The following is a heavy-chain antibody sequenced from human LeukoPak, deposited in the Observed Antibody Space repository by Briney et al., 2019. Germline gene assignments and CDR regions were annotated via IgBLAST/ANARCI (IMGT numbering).Heavy chain of an antibody. CDR3: AREVLVGATTYAFDI. Sequence: GGSLRLSCAASGFTVSSNYMSWVRQAPGEGLGWVSVIYSGGSTYYADSVMGRFTISRHNSKNTLYLQMNSLRAEDTAVYYCAREVLVGATTYAFDIWGQGTMVTVSS. V-gene: IGHV3-53*04. D-gene: IGHD1-26*01. J-gene: IGHJ3*02. CDR1: GFTVSSNY. CDR2: IYSGGST.